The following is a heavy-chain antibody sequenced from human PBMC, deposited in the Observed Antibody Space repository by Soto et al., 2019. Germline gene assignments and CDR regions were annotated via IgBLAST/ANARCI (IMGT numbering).Heavy chain of an antibody. D-gene: IGHD5-18*01. J-gene: IGHJ4*02. CDR1: GFTFSSFA. Sequence: GGSLRLSCAASGFTFSSFAMHWVRQAPGKGLEWVAVISYDGSNKYYADSVKGRFTISRDNSKNTLYLQMNSLRAEDTAVYYCARDRGYTYGPDFWGQGTLVTVS. CDR3: ARDRGYTYGPDF. V-gene: IGHV3-30-3*01. CDR2: ISYDGSNK.